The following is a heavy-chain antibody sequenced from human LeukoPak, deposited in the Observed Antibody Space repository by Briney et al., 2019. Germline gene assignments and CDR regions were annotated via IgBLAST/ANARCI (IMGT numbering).Heavy chain of an antibody. CDR1: GFTFSSYS. Sequence: GGSLRLSCAASGFTFSSYSMNWVRQAPGKGLEWVSYISSSSSTIYYADSVKGRFTISRDNAKNSLYLQMNSLRAEDTAVYYCARRSGSFYYYYYMDVWGKGTTVTVSS. CDR3: ARRSGSFYYYYYMDV. D-gene: IGHD1-26*01. CDR2: ISSSSSTI. V-gene: IGHV3-48*04. J-gene: IGHJ6*03.